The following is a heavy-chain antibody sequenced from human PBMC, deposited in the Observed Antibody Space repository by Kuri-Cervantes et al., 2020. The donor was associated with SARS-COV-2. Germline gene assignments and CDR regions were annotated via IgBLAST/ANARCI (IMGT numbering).Heavy chain of an antibody. CDR2: ISTSGSTI. V-gene: IGHV3-11*04. CDR3: ARVGREWDADAFDI. D-gene: IGHD1-26*01. J-gene: IGHJ3*02. CDR1: GFIFSDYY. Sequence: GGSLRLSCAASGFIFSDYYMSWIRQAPGRGLEWVSYISTSGSTIYYADSVKGRFTISRDNAKNSLYLQMNSLRAEDTAVYYCARVGREWDADAFDIWGQGTMVTVSS.